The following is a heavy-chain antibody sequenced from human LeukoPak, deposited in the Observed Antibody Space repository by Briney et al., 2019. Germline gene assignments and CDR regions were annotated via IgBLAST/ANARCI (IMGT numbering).Heavy chain of an antibody. D-gene: IGHD2-15*01. V-gene: IGHV3-64D*09. J-gene: IGHJ4*02. CDR1: GYTFSTYA. Sequence: GGSLRLSCSASGYTFSTYALHWVRQAPAKGLQYVSAISSNGGSTYYADSVKGRFTICRDNSKNTLYLQMSSLRAEDTAVYYCVKDLVGYCSGGSCPGDYWGQGTLVTVSS. CDR3: VKDLVGYCSGGSCPGDY. CDR2: ISSNGGST.